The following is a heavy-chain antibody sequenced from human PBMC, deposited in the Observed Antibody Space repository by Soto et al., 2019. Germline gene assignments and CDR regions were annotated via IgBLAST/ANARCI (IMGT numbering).Heavy chain of an antibody. CDR1: GFTFSNYW. CDR3: ARAVRSGSYPYYYYGMDV. Sequence: EVQVVESGGGLVQPGGSLRLSCAASGFTFSNYWIHWVRQAPGKGLVWVSRINSDGTSTSYADSVKGRFTISRDNAQNTMYLQMNSLRVEDTAVYYCARAVRSGSYPYYYYGMDVWGQGTTVTVSS. CDR2: INSDGTST. D-gene: IGHD3-10*01. J-gene: IGHJ6*02. V-gene: IGHV3-74*01.